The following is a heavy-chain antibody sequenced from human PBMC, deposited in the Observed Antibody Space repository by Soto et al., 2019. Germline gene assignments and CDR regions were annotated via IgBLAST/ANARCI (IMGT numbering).Heavy chain of an antibody. J-gene: IGHJ2*01. CDR1: GYTFTSYA. CDR2: INAGNGNT. D-gene: IGHD1-26*01. V-gene: IGHV1-3*01. Sequence: ASVKVSCKASGYTFTSYAMHWVRQAPGQRLEWMGWINAGNGNTKYSQKFQGRVTIARDTSASTAYMELSSLRSEDTAVYYCARGGSLYWYFDLWGRGTLVTVSS. CDR3: ARGGSLYWYFDL.